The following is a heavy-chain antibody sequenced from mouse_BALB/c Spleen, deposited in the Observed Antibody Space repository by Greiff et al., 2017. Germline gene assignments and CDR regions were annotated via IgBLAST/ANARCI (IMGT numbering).Heavy chain of an antibody. CDR2: IDPYYGGT. CDR3: ARSGTTATWFAY. D-gene: IGHD1-2*01. CDR1: GYSFTGYN. V-gene: IGHV1-39*01. J-gene: IGHJ3*01. Sequence: EVQLQQSGPELEKPGASVKISCKASGYSFTGYNMNWVKQSNGKSLEWIGNIDPYYGGTSYNQKFKGKATFTVDTSSSTAYMQFNSLTSEDSAVYYCARSGTTATWFAYWGQGTLVTVSA.